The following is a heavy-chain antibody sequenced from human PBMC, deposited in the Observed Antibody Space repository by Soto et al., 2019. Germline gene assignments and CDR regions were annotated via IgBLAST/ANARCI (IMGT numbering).Heavy chain of an antibody. V-gene: IGHV2-5*02. J-gene: IGHJ4*02. CDR3: AHIWRIYGNFDY. D-gene: IGHD3-10*01. CDR2: IYWDDDK. CDR1: GFSLSTSGVG. Sequence: QITLKESGPTLVKPTQTLTLTCTFSGFSLSTSGVGVGWLRQPPGKALEWLALIYWDDDKRYSPSLKIRLTITKDKSKNQVILTMTNMDPVDTATYDCAHIWRIYGNFDYWGQGTLVTVSS.